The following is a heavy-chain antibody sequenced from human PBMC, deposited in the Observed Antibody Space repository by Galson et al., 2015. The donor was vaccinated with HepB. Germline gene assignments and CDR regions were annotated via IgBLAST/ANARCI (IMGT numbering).Heavy chain of an antibody. CDR2: IIPIFGTA. CDR3: ARGARYYDSSGYLGRLDY. D-gene: IGHD3-22*01. CDR1: GGTFSSYA. V-gene: IGHV1-69*13. Sequence: SVKVSCKASGGTFSSYAISWVRQAPGQGLEWMGGIIPIFGTANYAQKFQGRVTITADESTSTAYMELSSLRSEDTAVYYCARGARYYDSSGYLGRLDYWGQGTLVTVSS. J-gene: IGHJ4*02.